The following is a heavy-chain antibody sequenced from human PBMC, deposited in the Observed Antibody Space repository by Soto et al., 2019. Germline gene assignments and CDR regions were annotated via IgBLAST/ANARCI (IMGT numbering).Heavy chain of an antibody. V-gene: IGHV1-18*01. CDR3: ARDDVLFVPSALDI. CDR1: GDTCGTSG. J-gene: IGHJ3*02. D-gene: IGHD2-2*01. Sequence: QVQLVQSGAEMKKPGASVRVSCKTSGDTCGTSGCHWVRQSPGQGLEWMGWISAYNGNTYYIQKLQGRVTMTTDTSTSTAYMELRSLKYDDTAVYFCARDDVLFVPSALDIWGQGTMVTVSS. CDR2: ISAYNGNT.